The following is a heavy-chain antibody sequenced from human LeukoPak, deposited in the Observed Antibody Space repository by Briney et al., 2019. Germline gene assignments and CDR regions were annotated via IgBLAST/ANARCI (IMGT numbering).Heavy chain of an antibody. J-gene: IGHJ4*02. CDR3: ARELRRYYDSSGYV. CDR2: INHSGST. D-gene: IGHD3-22*01. CDR1: GGSFSGYY. V-gene: IGHV4-34*01. Sequence: SETLSLTCAVYGGSFSGYYWSWIRQPPGKGLEWIGEINHSGSTNYNPSLKSRVTISVDTSKNQFSLKLSSVTAADTAVYYCARELRRYYDSSGYVWGQGTLVTVSS.